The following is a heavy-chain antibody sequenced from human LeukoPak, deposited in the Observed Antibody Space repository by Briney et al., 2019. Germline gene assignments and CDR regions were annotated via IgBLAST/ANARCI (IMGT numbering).Heavy chain of an antibody. J-gene: IGHJ4*01. CDR2: ISNDGGGT. D-gene: IGHD3-22*01. CDR3: AKGSSGYFLDF. Sequence: GGSLRLSCAASGFVFNNYGLTWVRQAPGKGLEWVSAISNDGGGTTYADFVKGRFTISRDNSKNTLFLQMNSLRAEDTALYYCAKGSSGYFLDFWGHGTLVTVSS. V-gene: IGHV3-23*01. CDR1: GFVFNNYG.